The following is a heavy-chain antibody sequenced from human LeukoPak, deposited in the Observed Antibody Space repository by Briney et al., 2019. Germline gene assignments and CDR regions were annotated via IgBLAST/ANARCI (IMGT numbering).Heavy chain of an antibody. Sequence: PGGSLRLSCAASGFTFSSYAMSWVRQAPGKGLEWVSAISGSGGSTYYADSVKGRFTISRDNSKNTLYLQMNSLRADDTAVYYLAKEPRQHQLVPSSAFDYWGQGTLVTVSS. V-gene: IGHV3-23*01. CDR1: GFTFSSYA. D-gene: IGHD6-13*01. CDR2: ISGSGGST. CDR3: AKEPRQHQLVPSSAFDY. J-gene: IGHJ4*02.